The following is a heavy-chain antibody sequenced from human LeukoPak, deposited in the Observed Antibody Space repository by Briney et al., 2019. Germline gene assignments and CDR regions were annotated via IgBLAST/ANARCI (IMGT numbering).Heavy chain of an antibody. Sequence: GGSLRLSCAASGFTFSTYTMYWVRHPPGKSLEWVSIIGSSGGGIHYADSVKGRFTISRDNSKNALYLQMNSLRVEDTAVYYCAKAASSSWPSYYYGMDVWGQGTTVTVSS. CDR2: IGSSGGGI. J-gene: IGHJ6*02. D-gene: IGHD6-13*01. V-gene: IGHV3-23*01. CDR1: GFTFSTYT. CDR3: AKAASSSWPSYYYGMDV.